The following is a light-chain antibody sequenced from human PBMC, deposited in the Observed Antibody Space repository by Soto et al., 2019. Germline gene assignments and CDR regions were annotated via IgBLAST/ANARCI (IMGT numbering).Light chain of an antibody. J-gene: IGKJ5*01. V-gene: IGKV1-39*01. CDR3: QQSDSTPIT. CDR1: QSVNIY. Sequence: DLNMTTSPSSLSATLGDIVSITCCASQSVNIYLHWYQQKPGKAPNLLIYDASSLVSGVPSRFSGSGSGTDFTLTISSLQPEDFATYYCQQSDSTPITFGHGTRLEIK. CDR2: DAS.